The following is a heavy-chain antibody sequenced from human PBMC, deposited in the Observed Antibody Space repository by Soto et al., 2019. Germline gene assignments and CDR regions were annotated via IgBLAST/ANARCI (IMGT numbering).Heavy chain of an antibody. CDR2: ISAYNGNT. CDR1: GYTFTSYC. CDR3: ARTSYYDSSGAHDY. V-gene: IGHV1-18*01. J-gene: IGHJ4*02. D-gene: IGHD3-22*01. Sequence: ASVNVSCKSSGYTFTSYCISWVRQAPGQGLEWMGWISAYNGNTNYAQKLQGRVTMTTDTSTSTAYMELRSLRSDDTAVYYCARTSYYDSSGAHDYWGQGTLVTVSS.